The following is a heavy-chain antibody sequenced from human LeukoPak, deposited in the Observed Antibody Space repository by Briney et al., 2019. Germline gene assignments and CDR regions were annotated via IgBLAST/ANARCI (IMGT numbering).Heavy chain of an antibody. V-gene: IGHV3-74*01. CDR3: LRDLNWSLDQ. D-gene: IGHD1-20*01. CDR1: GFTFSNYM. J-gene: IGHJ4*02. CDR2: IKSDGITI. Sequence: GGSLRLSCAASGFTFSNYMMHWVRQAPGKGLVWVSRIKSDGITITYADSVKGQFTISRDNAKNTLYLQMNSLRAEDTAVYYCLRDLNWSLDQWGQGTLATVSS.